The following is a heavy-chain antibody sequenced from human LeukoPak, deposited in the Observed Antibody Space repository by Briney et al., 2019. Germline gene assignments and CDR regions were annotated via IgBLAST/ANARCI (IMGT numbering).Heavy chain of an antibody. V-gene: IGHV1-2*02. CDR1: GYTFTGYY. Sequence: GASVKVSCKTSGYTFTGYYIHWVRQAPGQGLQWLGWINPNSGGTNYAQNFQGRVTVTRDTSTATAYMELSRLRSDDTAVYYCARVLGGDDFGYWGQGTLVTVSS. CDR2: INPNSGGT. D-gene: IGHD2-21*01. J-gene: IGHJ4*02. CDR3: ARVLGGDDFGY.